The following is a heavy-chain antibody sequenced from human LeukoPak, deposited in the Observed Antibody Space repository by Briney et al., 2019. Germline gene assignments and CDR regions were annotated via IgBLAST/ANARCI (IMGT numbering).Heavy chain of an antibody. CDR1: GYTFGSDD. J-gene: IGHJ4*02. V-gene: IGHV1-8*03. Sequence: ASVKVSCKASGYTFGSDDINWVRQATGQGLEWMGWINPNNGNLGYAQKFQGRVTITRNTPISTAYMELSSLRSEDTAVYYCARAYSSGLIDYWGQGTLVTVSS. D-gene: IGHD6-19*01. CDR3: ARAYSSGLIDY. CDR2: INPNNGNL.